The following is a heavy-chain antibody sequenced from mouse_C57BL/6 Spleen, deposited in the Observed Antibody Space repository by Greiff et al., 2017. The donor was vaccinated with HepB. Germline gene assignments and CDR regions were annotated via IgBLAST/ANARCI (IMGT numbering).Heavy chain of an antibody. Sequence: QVQLQQPGAELVKPGASVKMSCKASGYTFTSYWITWVKQRPGQGLEWIGDIYPGSGSTNYNEKFKSKATLTVDTSSSTAYMQLSSLTSEDSAVYYCARSGIITTVVATYYFDYWGQGTTLTVSS. CDR3: ARSGIITTVVATYYFDY. D-gene: IGHD1-1*01. CDR1: GYTFTSYW. CDR2: IYPGSGST. J-gene: IGHJ2*01. V-gene: IGHV1-55*01.